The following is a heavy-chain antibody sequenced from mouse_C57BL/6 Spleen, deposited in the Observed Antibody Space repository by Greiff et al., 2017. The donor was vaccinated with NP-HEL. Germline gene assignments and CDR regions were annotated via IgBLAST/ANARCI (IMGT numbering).Heavy chain of an antibody. D-gene: IGHD4-1*02. CDR2: IDPEDGET. CDR1: GFNIKDYY. Sequence: VTLKESGAELVKPGASVKLSCTASGFNIKDYYMHWVKQRTEQGLEWIGRIDPEDGETKYAPKFQGKATITADTSSNTAYLQLSSLTSEDTAVYYCAFQLGPHYYAMDYWGQGTSVTVSS. V-gene: IGHV14-2*01. CDR3: AFQLGPHYYAMDY. J-gene: IGHJ4*01.